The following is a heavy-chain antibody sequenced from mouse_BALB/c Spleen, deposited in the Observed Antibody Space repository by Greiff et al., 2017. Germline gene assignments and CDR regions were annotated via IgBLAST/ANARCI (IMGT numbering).Heavy chain of an antibody. D-gene: IGHD1-1*01. V-gene: IGHV1-63*02. CDR3: AREFITAVVATPDWYFDV. CDR1: GYTFTNYW. Sequence: VQLQQSGAELVRPGTSVKMSCKAAGYTFTNYWIGWVKQRPGHGLEWIGDIYPGGGYTNYNEKFKGKATLTADTSSSTAYMQLSSLTSEDSAIYYCAREFITAVVATPDWYFDVWGAGTTVTVSA. CDR2: IYPGGGYT. J-gene: IGHJ1*01.